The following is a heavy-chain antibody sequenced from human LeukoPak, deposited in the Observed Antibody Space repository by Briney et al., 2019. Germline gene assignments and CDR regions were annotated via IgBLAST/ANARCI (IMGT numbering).Heavy chain of an antibody. CDR1: GGSISSYY. J-gene: IGHJ6*03. D-gene: IGHD2-2*02. V-gene: IGHV4-4*07. CDR3: ARHNPYCSSTSCYRPYYYMDV. Sequence: SETLSLTCTVSGGSISSYYWSWIRQPAGKGLEWIGRIYTSGSTNYNPSLKSRVTMSVDTSKNQFSLKLSSVTAADTAVYYCARHNPYCSSTSCYRPYYYMDVWGEGATVTVSS. CDR2: IYTSGST.